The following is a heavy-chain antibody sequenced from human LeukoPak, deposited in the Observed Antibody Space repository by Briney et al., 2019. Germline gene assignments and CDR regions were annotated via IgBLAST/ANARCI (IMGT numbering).Heavy chain of an antibody. J-gene: IGHJ3*02. CDR3: ASTTLRYLI. CDR1: GYAISSGYY. D-gene: IGHD1-1*01. CDR2: IYHSGST. Sequence: SEPLCLTCAVSGYAISSGYYWGWIRQPPGKGLEWTGSIYHSGSTYYNPSLKSRVTISVDTSKNQFSLKLSSVTAADTAVYYCASTTLRYLIWGQGIMVTVSS. V-gene: IGHV4-38-2*01.